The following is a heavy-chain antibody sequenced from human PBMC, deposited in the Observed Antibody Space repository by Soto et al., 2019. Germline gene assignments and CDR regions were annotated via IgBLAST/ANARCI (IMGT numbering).Heavy chain of an antibody. V-gene: IGHV1-3*01. D-gene: IGHD1-1*01. CDR1: GYSFSTYS. Sequence: ASVKVSCKASGYSFSTYSMHWVRQAPGQGLEWMGWINGANGNTRYSQRFKDRVSISRDTPASTGYMELSSLRSEDTAVYYCARGKGMEENYYYYGMDVWGQGTTVTVSS. CDR2: INGANGNT. CDR3: ARGKGMEENYYYYGMDV. J-gene: IGHJ6*02.